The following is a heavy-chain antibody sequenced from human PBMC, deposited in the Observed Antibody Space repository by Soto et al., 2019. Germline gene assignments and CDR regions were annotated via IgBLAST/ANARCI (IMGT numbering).Heavy chain of an antibody. Sequence: SETLSLTCSVSGGSISNYYWSWIRQPPGKGLEWLGYIHYTGSTKYSPSLKSRVSMSLGRSKSQFSLSLNSVTAADTAVYFCARTLAMIRGADSYYTLDVWGQGTTVAVSS. D-gene: IGHD3-10*01. J-gene: IGHJ6*02. CDR3: ARTLAMIRGADSYYTLDV. CDR1: GGSISNYY. V-gene: IGHV4-59*01. CDR2: IHYTGST.